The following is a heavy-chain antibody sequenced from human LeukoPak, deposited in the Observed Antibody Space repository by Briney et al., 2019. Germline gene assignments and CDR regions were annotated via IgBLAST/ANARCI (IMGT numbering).Heavy chain of an antibody. CDR2: IIPIFGTA. V-gene: IGHV1-69*13. J-gene: IGHJ4*02. CDR3: ARAGRDGYNGDY. Sequence: SVKVSCKASGGTFSSYAISWVRQAPGQGLEWMGGIIPIFGTANYAQKFQGRVTITADESTSTAYMELSSLRSEDTAVYYYARAGRDGYNGDYWGQGTLVTVSS. D-gene: IGHD5-24*01. CDR1: GGTFSSYA.